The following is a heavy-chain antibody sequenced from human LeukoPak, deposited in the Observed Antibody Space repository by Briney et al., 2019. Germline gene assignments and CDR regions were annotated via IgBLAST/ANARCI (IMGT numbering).Heavy chain of an antibody. Sequence: GASVKVSCKASGYTFTGYYMHWVRQAPGQGLEWMGWINPNSGGTNYAQKFQGRVTMTRDTSISTAYMELSRLRSDDTAVYYCARGNHALYSSSMGFDYWGQGTLVTVSS. CDR3: ARGNHALYSSSMGFDY. J-gene: IGHJ4*02. CDR1: GYTFTGYY. CDR2: INPNSGGT. V-gene: IGHV1-2*02. D-gene: IGHD6-6*01.